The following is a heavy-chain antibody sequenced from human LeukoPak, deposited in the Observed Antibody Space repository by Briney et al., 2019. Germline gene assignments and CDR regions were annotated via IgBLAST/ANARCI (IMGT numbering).Heavy chain of an antibody. Sequence: GGSLRLSCAASGFTFSSYSMNWVRQAPGKGLEWVSSISSNSSYIYYADSVKGRFTISRDNAKNSLYLQMNSLRAEDTAVYYCARGRVIDYWGQGTLVTVSS. J-gene: IGHJ4*02. CDR3: ARGRVIDY. CDR1: GFTFSSYS. CDR2: ISSNSSYI. V-gene: IGHV3-21*01. D-gene: IGHD3-9*01.